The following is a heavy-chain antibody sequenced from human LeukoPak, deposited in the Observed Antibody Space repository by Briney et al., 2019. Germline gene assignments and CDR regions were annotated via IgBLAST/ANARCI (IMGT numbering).Heavy chain of an antibody. Sequence: GGSVRLSCAASGFTFSSYAMSWVRQAPGKGLEWVSAISGSGGSTYYADSVKGRFTISRDNSKNTLYLQMNSLRAEDTAVYYCAKVSVGATGDYYFDYWGQGTLVTVSS. CDR3: AKVSVGATGDYYFDY. J-gene: IGHJ4*02. CDR1: GFTFSSYA. V-gene: IGHV3-23*01. CDR2: ISGSGGST. D-gene: IGHD1-26*01.